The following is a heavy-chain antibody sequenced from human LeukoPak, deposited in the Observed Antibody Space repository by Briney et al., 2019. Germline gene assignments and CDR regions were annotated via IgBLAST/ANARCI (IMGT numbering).Heavy chain of an antibody. CDR3: GTGDPRFDF. CDR1: GFSFRTYS. CDR2: ISGGTGVI. J-gene: IGHJ4*02. Sequence: QPGGSLRLSCAASGFSFRTYSMNWVRQAPGKGLEWVSYISGGTGVIYYTDSVKGRFTISRDDAKSSVYLQMNSLRAEDTALYYWGTGDPRFDFWGRGILVTVSS. D-gene: IGHD7-27*01. V-gene: IGHV3-48*01.